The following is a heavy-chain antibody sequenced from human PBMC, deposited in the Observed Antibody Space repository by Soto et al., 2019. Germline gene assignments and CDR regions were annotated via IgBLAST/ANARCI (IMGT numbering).Heavy chain of an antibody. D-gene: IGHD2-2*01. CDR3: ARGGYCSSTSCSGVSWFDP. V-gene: IGHV4-4*02. CDR1: GGSISSSNW. J-gene: IGHJ5*02. Sequence: PSETLSLTCAVSGGSISSSNWWSWVRQPPGKGLEWIGEIYHSGSTNYNPSLKSRVTISVDKSKNQFSLKLSSVTAADTAVYYCARGGYCSSTSCSGVSWFDPWGQGNLVTVS. CDR2: IYHSGST.